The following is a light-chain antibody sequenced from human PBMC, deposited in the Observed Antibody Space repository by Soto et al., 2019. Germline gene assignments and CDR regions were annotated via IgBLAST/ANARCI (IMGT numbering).Light chain of an antibody. Sequence: DIQLTQSPSFLSASVGDRVTITCRARQGISSYLAWYQQKPGKAPKLLIYAASTLQSGVPSSFSGSGSGTEFTLTIISLQPEDFATYHCQQLNSYPFTFGGGTKVEIK. J-gene: IGKJ4*01. V-gene: IGKV1-9*01. CDR1: QGISSY. CDR3: QQLNSYPFT. CDR2: AAS.